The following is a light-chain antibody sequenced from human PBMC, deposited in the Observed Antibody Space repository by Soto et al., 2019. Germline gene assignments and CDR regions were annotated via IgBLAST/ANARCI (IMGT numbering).Light chain of an antibody. CDR3: GTWDSSLGAGV. J-gene: IGLJ3*02. Sequence: QSVLTQPPSVSAAPGQKVTISCSGSSSNIGNNYVSWYQQLPGTAPKLLIYDSNKRPSGIPDRFSGSKSGTSATLGITGLQTGDEADYYCGTWDSSLGAGVFGGGTKLTV. CDR1: SSNIGNNY. CDR2: DSN. V-gene: IGLV1-51*01.